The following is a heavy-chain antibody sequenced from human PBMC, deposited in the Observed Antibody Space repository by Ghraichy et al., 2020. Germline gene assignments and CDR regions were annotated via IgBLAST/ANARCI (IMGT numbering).Heavy chain of an antibody. CDR3: ARGSKMVRFYYYDGMDV. D-gene: IGHD2-21*01. CDR2: ITSSSKFI. Sequence: GGSLRLSCAASGFTFSGYSMNWVRQAPGKGLEWVAYITSSSKFISYADSVKGRFTISRDNAQNTLDLQMKSLRDEDTAVYYCARGSKMVRFYYYDGMDVWGQGTTGTGSS. CDR1: GFTFSGYS. V-gene: IGHV3-48*02. J-gene: IGHJ6*02.